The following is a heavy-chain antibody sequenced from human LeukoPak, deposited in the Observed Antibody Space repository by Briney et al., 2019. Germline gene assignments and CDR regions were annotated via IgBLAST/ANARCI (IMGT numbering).Heavy chain of an antibody. Sequence: SGTLSLTCAVSGGSISSSNWWSWVRQPPGKGLEWIGEIYHSGSTNYNPSLKSRVTISVDKSKNQFSLKLSSVTAADTAVYYCARGSLAAVADSWFDPWGQGTLVTVSS. CDR1: GGSISSSNW. V-gene: IGHV4-4*02. J-gene: IGHJ5*02. CDR2: IYHSGST. CDR3: ARGSLAAVADSWFDP. D-gene: IGHD6-19*01.